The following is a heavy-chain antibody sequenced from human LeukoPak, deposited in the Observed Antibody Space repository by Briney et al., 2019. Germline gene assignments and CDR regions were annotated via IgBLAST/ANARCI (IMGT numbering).Heavy chain of an antibody. Sequence: ASVKVSCKASGFTFTSSAVQWVRQARGQRLEWIGWIVVGSGNTNYAQKFQERVTITGDMSTSTAYMELSSLRSEATAVYYCAASPYYDSSGYHSGNDAFDIWGQGTMVTVSS. V-gene: IGHV1-58*01. D-gene: IGHD3-22*01. CDR3: AASPYYDSSGYHSGNDAFDI. CDR1: GFTFTSSA. J-gene: IGHJ3*02. CDR2: IVVGSGNT.